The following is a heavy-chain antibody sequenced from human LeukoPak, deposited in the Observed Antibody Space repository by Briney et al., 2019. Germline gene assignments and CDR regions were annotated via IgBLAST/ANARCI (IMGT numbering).Heavy chain of an antibody. Sequence: GGSLRLSCAASGFTFSSYGMHWVRQAPGKGLEWVAVISYDGSNKYYADSVKGRFTISRDNSKNTLYLQMNSLRAEDTAVYYCARDRAAAGGIDPWGQGTLVTVSS. D-gene: IGHD6-13*01. CDR1: GFTFSSYG. V-gene: IGHV3-30*03. CDR2: ISYDGSNK. CDR3: ARDRAAAGGIDP. J-gene: IGHJ5*02.